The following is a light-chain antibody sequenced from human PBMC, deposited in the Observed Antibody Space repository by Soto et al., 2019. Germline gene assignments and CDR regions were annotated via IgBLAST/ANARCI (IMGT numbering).Light chain of an antibody. CDR1: SSDVGGYNY. Sequence: QSALTQPRSVSGSPGQSVTISWTGTSSDVGGYNYVSWYQQHPGKAPKLMIYDVSKRPSGVPDRFSGSKSGNTASLTISGLQAEDEADYYCCSYAGSYKGYVFGTGTKVTVL. CDR2: DVS. CDR3: CSYAGSYKGYV. V-gene: IGLV2-11*01. J-gene: IGLJ1*01.